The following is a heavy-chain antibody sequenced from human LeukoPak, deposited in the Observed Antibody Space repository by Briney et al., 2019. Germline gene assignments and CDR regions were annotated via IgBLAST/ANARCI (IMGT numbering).Heavy chain of an antibody. CDR2: IYSGGST. CDR3: ARDLNYGSGSYYYYGMDV. D-gene: IGHD3-10*01. CDR1: GFTVSSNY. J-gene: IGHJ6*02. Sequence: GGSLRLSCAASGFTVSSNYMSWVRQAPGKGLEWVSVIYSGGSTYYADSVKGRFTISRGNSKNTLYLQMNSLRAEDTAVYYCARDLNYGSGSYYYYGMDVWGQGTTVTVSS. V-gene: IGHV3-53*01.